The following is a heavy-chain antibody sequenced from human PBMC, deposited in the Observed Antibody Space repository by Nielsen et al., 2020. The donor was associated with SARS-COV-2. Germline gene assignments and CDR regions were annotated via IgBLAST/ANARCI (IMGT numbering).Heavy chain of an antibody. Sequence: ESLKISCAVYGGSFSGYYWGWIRQPPGKGLEWIGTIFYNGGTYYNPSLESRLTLSVDTSMNQFSLKLTSVTAADTAIYYCARPHGNYWGRGTLVTVSS. CDR3: ARPHGNY. CDR2: IFYNGGT. J-gene: IGHJ4*02. CDR1: GGSFSGYY. V-gene: IGHV4-34*12.